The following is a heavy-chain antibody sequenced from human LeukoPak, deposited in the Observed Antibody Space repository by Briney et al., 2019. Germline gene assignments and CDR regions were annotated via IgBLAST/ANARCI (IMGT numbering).Heavy chain of an antibody. Sequence: ASVKVSCKASGYTFTTYSMHWVRQAPGQGLEWMGVINPTGGSTTYAQKFQGRVTMTRDSSTSTVYMELSSLRSEDTAVYYCARDYNRWRADFFDYWGQGTLVTVSS. J-gene: IGHJ4*02. CDR2: INPTGGST. V-gene: IGHV1-46*01. CDR1: GYTFTTYS. CDR3: ARDYNRWRADFFDY. D-gene: IGHD3-10*01.